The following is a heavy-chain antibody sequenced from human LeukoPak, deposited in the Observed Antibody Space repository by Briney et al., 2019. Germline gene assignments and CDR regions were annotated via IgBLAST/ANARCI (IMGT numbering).Heavy chain of an antibody. J-gene: IGHJ4*02. V-gene: IGHV4-39*07. CDR2: IDYSGST. Sequence: SETLSLTCTVSGGSISSSRYYWGWIRQPPGKGLEWIGSIDYSGSTYYNPSLKSRVTISVDTSKNQFSLKLSSVTAADTAVYYCARDIPGVGSSSWYVGYYWGQGTLVTVSS. D-gene: IGHD6-13*01. CDR1: GGSISSSRYY. CDR3: ARDIPGVGSSSWYVGYY.